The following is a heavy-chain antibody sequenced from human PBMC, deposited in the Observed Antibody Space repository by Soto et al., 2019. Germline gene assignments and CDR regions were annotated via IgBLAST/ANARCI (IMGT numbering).Heavy chain of an antibody. CDR3: ARGSNDLDY. V-gene: IGHV1-18*01. CDR2: ISAYNGNT. Sequence: QVQLVQSGAEVKKPGASVKVSCKASGYTFTSYGISWVRQAPGQGLEWIGWISAYNGNTNYAQTLQGRVTMTTDTSTRTAYMEMRRLRSDEPAVYYCARGSNDLDYWGQGTLVTVSS. J-gene: IGHJ4*02. D-gene: IGHD1-1*01. CDR1: GYTFTSYG.